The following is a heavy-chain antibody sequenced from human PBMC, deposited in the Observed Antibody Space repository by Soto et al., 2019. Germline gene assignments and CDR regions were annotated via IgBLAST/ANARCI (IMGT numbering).Heavy chain of an antibody. V-gene: IGHV1-46*01. CDR3: AREENCSGGTCYSEYFHR. Sequence: ASVKVSCKASGNSFTAYSMHWVRLAPGQGLEWMGVVNPSGGSTKYAQNFQGRVTMTRDTSTTTIYMELSSLRSDDTAIYYCAREENCSGGTCYSEYFHRWGQGTLVTVSS. D-gene: IGHD2-15*01. CDR1: GNSFTAYS. J-gene: IGHJ1*01. CDR2: VNPSGGST.